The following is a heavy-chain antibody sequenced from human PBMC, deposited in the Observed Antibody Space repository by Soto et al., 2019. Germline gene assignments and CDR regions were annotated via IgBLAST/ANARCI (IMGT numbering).Heavy chain of an antibody. J-gene: IGHJ3*02. CDR3: ARDLLVPAAMGAHAFDI. CDR2: IIPILGIA. Sequence: GASVKVSCKASGGTFSSYTISWVRQAPGQGLEWMGRIIPILGIANYAQKFQGRVTITADKSTSTAYMELSSLRSEDTAVYYCARDLLVPAAMGAHAFDIWGKGTRVTV. D-gene: IGHD2-2*01. CDR1: GGTFSSYT. V-gene: IGHV1-69*04.